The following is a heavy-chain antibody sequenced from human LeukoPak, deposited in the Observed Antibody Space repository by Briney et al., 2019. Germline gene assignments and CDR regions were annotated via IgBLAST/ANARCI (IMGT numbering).Heavy chain of an antibody. CDR1: GFTFSSYW. Sequence: GGSLRLSCAASGFTFSSYWMSWVRQAPGKGLEWVANIKQDGSEKYYVDSVKGRFTISRDNAKNSLYLQMNSLRAEDTAVYYCARDYGGNPESGIDAFDIWGQGTMVTVSS. V-gene: IGHV3-7*01. D-gene: IGHD4-23*01. CDR2: IKQDGSEK. J-gene: IGHJ3*02. CDR3: ARDYGGNPESGIDAFDI.